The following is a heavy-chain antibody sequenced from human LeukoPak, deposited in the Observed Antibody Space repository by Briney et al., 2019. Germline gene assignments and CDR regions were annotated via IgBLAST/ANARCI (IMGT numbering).Heavy chain of an antibody. Sequence: GGSLRLSCAASGFTFSTFWMNWVRQAPGKGLEWVANVKEDGNEKYYVDSVKGRFTISRDDAKNSLYLQMNSLRPEDTAVYYCARGHYGDYGWGQGTLVTVSS. V-gene: IGHV3-7*01. D-gene: IGHD4-17*01. J-gene: IGHJ4*02. CDR2: VKEDGNEK. CDR3: ARGHYGDYG. CDR1: GFTFSTFW.